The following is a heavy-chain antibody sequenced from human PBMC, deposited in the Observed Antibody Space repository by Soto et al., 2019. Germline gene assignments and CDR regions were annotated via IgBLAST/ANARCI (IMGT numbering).Heavy chain of an antibody. V-gene: IGHV1-69*02. CDR3: ASYCSGGSCYPFDY. CDR2: IIPILGIA. CDR1: GGTFSSYT. J-gene: IGHJ4*02. D-gene: IGHD2-15*01. Sequence: QVQLVQSGAEVKKPGSSVKVSCKASGGTFSSYTISWVRQAPGQGLEWMGRIIPILGIANYAQKFQGRVTITAGKSTSTAYMELSSLRSEDTAVYYCASYCSGGSCYPFDYWGQGTLVTVSS.